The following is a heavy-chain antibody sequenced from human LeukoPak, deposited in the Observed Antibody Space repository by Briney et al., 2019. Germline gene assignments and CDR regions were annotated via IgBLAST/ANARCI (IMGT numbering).Heavy chain of an antibody. CDR3: ARGSLGYCSSTSCTAAPYYYYGMDV. CDR1: GGSISSNSYY. Sequence: PSETLSLTCTVSGGSISSNSYYWGWIRQPPGKGLEWIGSSYYSGSTYYNPSLKSRVTISVDTSKNQFSLKLSSVTAADTAVYYCARGSLGYCSSTSCTAAPYYYYGMDVWGQGTTVTVSS. CDR2: SYYSGST. D-gene: IGHD2-2*01. V-gene: IGHV4-39*01. J-gene: IGHJ6*02.